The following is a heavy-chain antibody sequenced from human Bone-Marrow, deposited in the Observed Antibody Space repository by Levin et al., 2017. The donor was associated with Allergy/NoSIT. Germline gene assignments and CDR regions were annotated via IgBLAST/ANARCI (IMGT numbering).Heavy chain of an antibody. CDR2: ISYDGSNK. CDR3: AKDFRRGSGSYTLQYYFDY. CDR1: GFTFSSYG. V-gene: IGHV3-30*18. J-gene: IGHJ4*02. Sequence: GGSLRLSCAASGFTFSSYGMHWVRQAPGKGLEWVAVISYDGSNKYYADSVKGRFTISRDNSKNTLYLQMNSLRAEDTAVYYCAKDFRRGSGSYTLQYYFDYWGQGTLVTVSS. D-gene: IGHD1-26*01.